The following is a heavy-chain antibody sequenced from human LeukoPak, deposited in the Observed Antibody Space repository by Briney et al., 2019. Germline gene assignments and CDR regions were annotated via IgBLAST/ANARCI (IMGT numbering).Heavy chain of an antibody. CDR2: ISSNGGRT. D-gene: IGHD4-17*01. Sequence: GGSLRLSCAASGFTFSSYAMHWVRQAPGKGLEYVSAISSNGGRTYYANSVKGRFTISRDNSKNTLYLQMGSLRAEDMAVYYCARVGDNDAFDIWGQGTMVTVSS. V-gene: IGHV3-64*01. CDR1: GFTFSSYA. CDR3: ARVGDNDAFDI. J-gene: IGHJ3*02.